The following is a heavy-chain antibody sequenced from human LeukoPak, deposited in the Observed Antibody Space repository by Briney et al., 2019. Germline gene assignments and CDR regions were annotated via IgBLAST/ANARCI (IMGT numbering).Heavy chain of an antibody. CDR3: ARENGGAALDY. V-gene: IGHV3-48*04. CDR1: GFTFSSYS. CDR2: ISSSSSTI. Sequence: PGGALRLSCAASGFTFSSYSMNWVRQAPGKGLEWVSYISSSSSTIYCADSVKGRFTISRDNAKNSLYLQMNSLRAEDTAVYYCARENGGAALDYWGQGTLVTVSS. J-gene: IGHJ4*02. D-gene: IGHD3-16*01.